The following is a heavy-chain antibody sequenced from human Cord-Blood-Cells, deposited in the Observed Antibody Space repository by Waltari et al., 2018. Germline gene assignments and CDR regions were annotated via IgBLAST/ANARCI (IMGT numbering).Heavy chain of an antibody. V-gene: IGHV3-33*01. J-gene: IGHJ4*02. CDR1: GFTLSSYG. CDR3: ARGSSSFDY. CDR2: IWYDGSNK. Sequence: QVQLVESGGGVVQPGRSLRLSCAAAGFTLSSYGMTWVRPAPGKGLEWVAVIWYDGSNKYYADSVKGRFTISRDNSKNTLYLQMNSLRAEDTAVYYCARGSSSFDYWGQGTLVTVSS. D-gene: IGHD6-6*01.